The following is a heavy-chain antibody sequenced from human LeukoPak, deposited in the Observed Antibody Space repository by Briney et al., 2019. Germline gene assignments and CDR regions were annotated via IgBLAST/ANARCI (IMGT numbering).Heavy chain of an antibody. CDR3: ARDLGVMVRAFDI. D-gene: IGHD5-18*01. CDR2: IYYSGST. J-gene: IGHJ3*02. Sequence: SETLSLTCTVSGGSISSYYWSWIPQPPGKRLEWIGYIYYSGSTSYNRPLESRVTISVDTSKNQISLKLSSVTAADTAVYYCARDLGVMVRAFDIWGQGTMVTVSS. CDR1: GGSISSYY. V-gene: IGHV4-59*01.